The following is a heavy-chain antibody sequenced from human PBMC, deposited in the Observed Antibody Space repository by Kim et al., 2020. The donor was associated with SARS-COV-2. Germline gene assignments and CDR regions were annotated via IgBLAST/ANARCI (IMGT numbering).Heavy chain of an antibody. V-gene: IGHV2-5*01. J-gene: IGHJ4*02. Sequence: DKRYSASLQSRLTITQDTSKNQVVLTLINVDPVDTATYYCARAFDFSLDYWGQGTLVTVSS. CDR2: DK. D-gene: IGHD4-4*01. CDR3: ARAFDFSLDY.